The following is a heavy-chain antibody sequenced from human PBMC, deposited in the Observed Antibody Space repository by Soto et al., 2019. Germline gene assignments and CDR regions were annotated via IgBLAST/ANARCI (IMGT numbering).Heavy chain of an antibody. Sequence: GESLKISCKGSGYSFTSYCISWVRQMPGKGLEWMGRIDPSDSYTNYSTSFQGHVTISADKSISTAYLQWSSLKASDTAMYYCAAITVAVTTNDYWGQRTLVTVSS. CDR2: IDPSDSYT. J-gene: IGHJ4*02. CDR1: GYSFTSYC. D-gene: IGHD4-17*01. CDR3: AAITVAVTTNDY. V-gene: IGHV5-10-1*01.